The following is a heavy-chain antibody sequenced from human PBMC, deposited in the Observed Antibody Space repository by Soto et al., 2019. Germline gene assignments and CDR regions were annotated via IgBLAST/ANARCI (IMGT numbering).Heavy chain of an antibody. V-gene: IGHV4-34*01. J-gene: IGHJ4*02. CDR2: INHSGST. CDR3: ASRDGYSSPPAPLLVY. Sequence: PSETLSLTCAVYGGSFSVYYWSWIRQPPGKGLEWIGEINHSGSTNYNPSLKSRVTISVDTSKNQFSLKLSSVTAADTAVYYCASRDGYSSPPAPLLVYWGQGTLVIVSS. CDR1: GGSFSVYY. D-gene: IGHD2-15*01.